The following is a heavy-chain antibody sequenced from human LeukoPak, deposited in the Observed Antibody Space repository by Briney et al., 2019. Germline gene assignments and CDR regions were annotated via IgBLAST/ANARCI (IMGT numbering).Heavy chain of an antibody. CDR2: IYYSGST. D-gene: IGHD5-12*01. J-gene: IGHJ4*02. V-gene: IGHV4-59*08. Sequence: SETLSLTCTVSGGSISSYYWSWIRQPPGKGLEWIGYIYYSGSTNYNPSLKSRVTISVDTSKNQFSLKLSSVTAADTAVCYCARQGYSAYEILDYWGQGTLVTVSS. CDR3: ARQGYSAYEILDY. CDR1: GGSISSYY.